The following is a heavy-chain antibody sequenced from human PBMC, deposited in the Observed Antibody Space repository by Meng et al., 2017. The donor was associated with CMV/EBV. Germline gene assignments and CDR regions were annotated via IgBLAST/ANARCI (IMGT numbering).Heavy chain of an antibody. CDR2: ISSSSSYI. CDR3: ARRYCSSTSCPPYYGMDV. J-gene: IGHJ6*02. Sequence: RGSLRLSCAASGFTFSSYSMNWVRQAPGKGLEWVSSISSSSSYIYYADSVKGRFTISRDNAKNSLYLQMNSLRAEDTAVYYCARRYCSSTSCPPYYGMDVWGQGTTVTVSS. V-gene: IGHV3-21*01. D-gene: IGHD2-2*01. CDR1: GFTFSSYS.